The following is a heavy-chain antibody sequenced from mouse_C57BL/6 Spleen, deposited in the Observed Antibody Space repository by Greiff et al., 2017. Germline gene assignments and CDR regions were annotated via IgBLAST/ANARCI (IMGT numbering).Heavy chain of an antibody. CDR2: IDPENGDT. J-gene: IGHJ1*03. D-gene: IGHD1-1*01. Sequence: EVQLQQSGAELVRPGASVKLSCTASGFNIKDDYMHWVKQRPEQGLEWIGWIDPENGDTEYASKFQGKATITADTSSNTAYLQLSSLTSEDTAVYYCTTRGFWWGSSYNWYFDVWGTGTTVTVSS. CDR3: TTRGFWWGSSYNWYFDV. V-gene: IGHV14-4*01. CDR1: GFNIKDDY.